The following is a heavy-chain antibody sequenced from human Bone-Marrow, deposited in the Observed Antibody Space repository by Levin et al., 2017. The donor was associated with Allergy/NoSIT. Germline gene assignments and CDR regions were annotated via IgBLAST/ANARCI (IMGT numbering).Heavy chain of an antibody. Sequence: SQTLSLTCAVSGDSISSSNWWSWVRQSPGKGLEWIGEIYQSGNTSYNPSLKSRVTISVDKSKNQFSLKLNSVTAADTAVYYCAKDQSFDFWSSSYSESAFDIWGQGTVVTVSS. CDR3: AKDQSFDFWSSSYSESAFDI. J-gene: IGHJ3*02. CDR1: GDSISSSNW. V-gene: IGHV4-4*02. CDR2: IYQSGNT. D-gene: IGHD3-3*01.